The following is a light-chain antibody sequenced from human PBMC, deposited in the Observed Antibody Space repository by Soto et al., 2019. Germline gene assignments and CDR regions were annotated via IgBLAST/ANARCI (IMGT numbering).Light chain of an antibody. Sequence: DIQLTQSPSFLSASVGDRVTITCRASQGISSYLAWYQQEAGKAPKLLIYAASTLQSGVPSRFSGSGSGTEFTLTISSLQPEDFATYYCQQLNSYPITFGQGTRLEIK. CDR3: QQLNSYPIT. J-gene: IGKJ5*01. CDR1: QGISSY. CDR2: AAS. V-gene: IGKV1-9*01.